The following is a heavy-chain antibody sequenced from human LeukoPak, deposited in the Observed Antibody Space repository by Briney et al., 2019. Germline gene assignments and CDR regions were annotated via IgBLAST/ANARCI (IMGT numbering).Heavy chain of an antibody. D-gene: IGHD2-15*01. CDR3: ARLGCGGGSCYLDY. J-gene: IGHJ4*02. V-gene: IGHV4-59*08. Sequence: SETLSLTCNVSGGSVTSHYWNWIRRPPGKGLEWIGYIYYSGSTNYNPSLKSRVTISVDTSKNQFSLKLSSVTAADTAVYYCARLGCGGGSCYLDYWGQGTLVTVSS. CDR1: GGSVTSHY. CDR2: IYYSGST.